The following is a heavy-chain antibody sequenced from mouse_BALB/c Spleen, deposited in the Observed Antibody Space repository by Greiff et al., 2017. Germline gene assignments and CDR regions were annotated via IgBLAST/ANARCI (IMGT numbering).Heavy chain of an antibody. Sequence: VQLQQSGPELGKPGASVKISCKASGYSFTGYNMYWVKQSHRKSLEWIGYIDPYNGGTSYNQKSKGKATLTEDKSSSTAYMHLNSLTSEDSAIYYCARSDGYYAMDYWGQGTSVTVSS. V-gene: IGHV1S135*01. J-gene: IGHJ4*01. CDR3: ARSDGYYAMDY. CDR2: IDPYNGGT. CDR1: GYSFTGYN.